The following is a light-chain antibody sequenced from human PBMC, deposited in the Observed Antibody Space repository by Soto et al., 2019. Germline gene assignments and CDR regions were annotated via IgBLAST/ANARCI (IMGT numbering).Light chain of an antibody. CDR1: QSVNSNY. Sequence: EIVLMQSPGTLSLSPGEGATLSCRASQSVNSNYLAWYQQKPGQAPTVLIFDTSRRATGVPDRFSGSGSGTDFTLTIIRLEPDDFAGYYCQQYGSSQFTFGPGTKVNIK. V-gene: IGKV3-20*01. J-gene: IGKJ3*01. CDR2: DTS. CDR3: QQYGSSQFT.